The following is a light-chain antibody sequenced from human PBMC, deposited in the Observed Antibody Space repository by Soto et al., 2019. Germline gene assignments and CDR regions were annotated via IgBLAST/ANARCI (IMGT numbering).Light chain of an antibody. CDR3: QQYYSYPRT. Sequence: IQRTQPPCSQWASVGDRVNITCQASQDINKNLIWYQQKPGKAPKLLIYAASTLQSGVPSRFSGSGSGTDFTLTISCLQSEDFATYYCQQYYSYPRTFGQGTKVDIK. CDR1: QDINKN. J-gene: IGKJ1*01. V-gene: IGKV1-8*01. CDR2: AAS.